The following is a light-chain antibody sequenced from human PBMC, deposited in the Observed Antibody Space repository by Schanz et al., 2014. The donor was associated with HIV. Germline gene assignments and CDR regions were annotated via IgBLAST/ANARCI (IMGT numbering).Light chain of an antibody. CDR2: EVY. CDR1: SSDIGPYNC. J-gene: IGLJ2*01. V-gene: IGLV2-8*01. Sequence: QSVLTQPPSASGSPGQSVTISCTGTSSDIGPYNCVSWYQQRPGKAPKLIIYEVYNRPSGVPDRFSGSKSGTSASLAITGLQAEDEADYYCQSYDSGLSGILFGGGTKLTVL. CDR3: QSYDSGLSGIL.